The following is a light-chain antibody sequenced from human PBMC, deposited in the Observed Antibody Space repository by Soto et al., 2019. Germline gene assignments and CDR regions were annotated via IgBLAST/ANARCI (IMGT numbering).Light chain of an antibody. Sequence: EIVMTQSPATLSVSPGERATLSCRASQSVSSNLAWYQQKPGQAPRLLIYGASTRATGIPARFSGSGSGTEFTLTISSLQSEDFEVYYCQQYNNWLFTFAGGTKVDIK. J-gene: IGKJ4*01. CDR3: QQYNNWLFT. CDR2: GAS. V-gene: IGKV3-15*01. CDR1: QSVSSN.